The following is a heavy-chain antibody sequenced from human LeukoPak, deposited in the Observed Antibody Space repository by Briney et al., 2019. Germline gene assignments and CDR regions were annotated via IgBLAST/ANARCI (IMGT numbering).Heavy chain of an antibody. CDR3: ASFPPYMVRTDAFDI. Sequence: GGSLRLSCAASGFTFSSYDIHWVRQAPGKGLEWVAFIRYDGSNKYYADSVRGRFTISRGNSKNTLYLQMNSLRAEDTAVYYCASFPPYMVRTDAFDIWGQGTMVTVPS. D-gene: IGHD3-10*01. CDR2: IRYDGSNK. CDR1: GFTFSSYD. J-gene: IGHJ3*02. V-gene: IGHV3-30*02.